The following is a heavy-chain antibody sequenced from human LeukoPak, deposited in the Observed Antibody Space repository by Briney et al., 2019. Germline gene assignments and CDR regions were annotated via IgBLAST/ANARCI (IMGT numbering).Heavy chain of an antibody. J-gene: IGHJ5*02. CDR1: GFTFSDYY. CDR2: ISSSSSYT. Sequence: TGGSLRLSCAASGFTFSDYYMSWIRQAPGKGLEWVSYISSSSSYTNYADSVKGRFTISRDNAKNSLYLQMNSLRAEDTAAYYCARVFEGYCSSTSCYADNWFDPWGQGTLVTVSS. CDR3: ARVFEGYCSSTSCYADNWFDP. V-gene: IGHV3-11*05. D-gene: IGHD2-2*01.